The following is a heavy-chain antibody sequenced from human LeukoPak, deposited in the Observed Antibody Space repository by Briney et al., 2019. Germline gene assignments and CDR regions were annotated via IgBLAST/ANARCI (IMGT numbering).Heavy chain of an antibody. J-gene: IGHJ4*02. CDR1: GFTFSAYA. CDR2: INWNGGST. D-gene: IGHD3-22*01. Sequence: PGGSLRPSCAASGFTFSAYAMSWVRQAPGKGLEWVSGINWNGGSTGYADSVKGRFTISRDNAKNSLYLQMNSLRAEDTALYHCARDEGYYYDSSGYPDWGQGTLVTVSS. CDR3: ARDEGYYYDSSGYPD. V-gene: IGHV3-20*01.